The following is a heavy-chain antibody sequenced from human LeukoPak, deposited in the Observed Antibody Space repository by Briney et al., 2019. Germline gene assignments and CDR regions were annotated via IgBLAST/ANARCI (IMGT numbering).Heavy chain of an antibody. CDR3: VRDQFHREGIPYYFDY. V-gene: IGHV3-30*04. CDR2: ISYDGSNK. Sequence: GRSLRLSCAASGFTFSSYAMHWVRQAPGKGLEWVAVISYDGSNKYYADSVKGRFTISRDNSKNTLYLQMNSLRAEDTAVYYCVRDQFHREGIPYYFDYWGQGTLVTVSS. D-gene: IGHD6-13*01. CDR1: GFTFSSYA. J-gene: IGHJ4*02.